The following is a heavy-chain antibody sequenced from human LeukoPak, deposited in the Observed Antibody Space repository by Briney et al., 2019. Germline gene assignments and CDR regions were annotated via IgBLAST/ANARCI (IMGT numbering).Heavy chain of an antibody. V-gene: IGHV4-30-4*01. CDR3: ARGGGRGTMVRGVIIFSWFDP. CDR1: GGPISSGVYY. Sequence: PSETLSLTCTVSGGPISSGVYYWRWIPQPPGKGLEWIGYIYYSGGTHYNPSLKSRVTISVDTSKNQFSLKLSSVTAADTAVYYCARGGGRGTMVRGVIIFSWFDPWGQGTLVTVSS. CDR2: IYYSGGT. J-gene: IGHJ5*02. D-gene: IGHD3-10*01.